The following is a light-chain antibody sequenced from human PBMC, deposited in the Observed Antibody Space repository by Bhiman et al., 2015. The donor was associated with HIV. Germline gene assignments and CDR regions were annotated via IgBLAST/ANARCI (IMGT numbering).Light chain of an antibody. Sequence: SYELTQPPSVSVSPGQTASITCSGDKLGDKYACWYQQKPGQSPVLVIYEDTKRPSGIPERFSGSSSGTTVTLTISGAQVEDEADYYCYSAEGVNWVFGGGTKLTVL. CDR2: EDT. J-gene: IGLJ3*02. V-gene: IGLV3-1*01. CDR3: YSAEGVNWV. CDR1: KLGDKY.